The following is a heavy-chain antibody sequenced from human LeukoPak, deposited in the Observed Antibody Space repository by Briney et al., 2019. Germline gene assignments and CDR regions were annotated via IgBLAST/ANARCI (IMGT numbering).Heavy chain of an antibody. CDR1: GFTFSSYA. Sequence: GGSLRLSCAASGFTFSSYAMHWVRQAPGKGLEWVAVISYDGSNKYYADSVKGRFTISRDNSKNTLYLQMNSLRAEDTAVYYCARDYTRAVAVGYWGQGTLVTVSS. D-gene: IGHD6-19*01. V-gene: IGHV3-30*04. CDR2: ISYDGSNK. CDR3: ARDYTRAVAVGY. J-gene: IGHJ4*02.